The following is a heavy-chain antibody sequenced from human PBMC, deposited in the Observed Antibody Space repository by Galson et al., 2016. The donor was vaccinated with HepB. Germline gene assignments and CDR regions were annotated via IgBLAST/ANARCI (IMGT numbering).Heavy chain of an antibody. CDR1: GFTFTTSA. V-gene: IGHV3-48*02. J-gene: IGHJ5*02. CDR3: SRDPHALDL. Sequence: SLRLSCAASGFTFTTSAMSWVRQAPGKGLEWVSYISRSTPTIYYADSVKGRFTVSRDNAKNSLYLQMNNLRDEDTAGYYCSRDPHALDLWGQGTLVTVSS. CDR2: ISRSTPTI.